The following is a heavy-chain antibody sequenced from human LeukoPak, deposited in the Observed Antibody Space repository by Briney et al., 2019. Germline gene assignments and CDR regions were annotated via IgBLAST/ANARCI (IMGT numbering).Heavy chain of an antibody. V-gene: IGHV3-21*01. CDR3: ARGIASSRSVAIDL. Sequence: GVSLRLSCAASVFTFSSYSMNWVRQAPGKGLEWVSSISSNGHYIFYAHSVKGRLTISRDNAKNTLYLQMNSLEVEGTALYYCARGIASSRSVAIDLWGQGTLVAVSS. CDR1: VFTFSSYS. D-gene: IGHD6-13*01. J-gene: IGHJ4*02. CDR2: ISSNGHYI.